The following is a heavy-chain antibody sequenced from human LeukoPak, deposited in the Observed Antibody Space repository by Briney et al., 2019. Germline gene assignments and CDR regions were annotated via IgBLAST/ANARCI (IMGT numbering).Heavy chain of an antibody. J-gene: IGHJ4*02. CDR2: IYYSGST. V-gene: IGHV4-59*08. CDR3: ARRGDYVF. Sequence: KSSETLSLTCTVSGGSISSYYWSWIRQPPGKGLEWIGYIYYSGSTNYNPSLKSRVTISVDTSKNQFSLKLSSVTAADTAVYYCARRGDYVFWGQGTLVTVSS. CDR1: GGSISSYY. D-gene: IGHD3-16*01.